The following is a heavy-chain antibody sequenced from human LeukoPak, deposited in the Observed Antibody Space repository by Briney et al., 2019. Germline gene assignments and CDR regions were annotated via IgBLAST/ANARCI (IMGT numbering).Heavy chain of an antibody. D-gene: IGHD2-21*02. CDR1: GFTVSSNY. Sequence: GGSLRLSCAASGFTVSSNYVGWVRQAPGKGLEWVSVIYRDGSTYYADSVKGRFTISRDNSKNTLYLQMNNLRVEDTAVHYCARVMTAITNWFDPWGQGTLVTVS. CDR3: ARVMTAITNWFDP. V-gene: IGHV3-66*01. CDR2: IYRDGST. J-gene: IGHJ5*02.